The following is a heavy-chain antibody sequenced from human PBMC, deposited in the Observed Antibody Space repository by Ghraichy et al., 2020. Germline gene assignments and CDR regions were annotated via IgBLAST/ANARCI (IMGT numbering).Heavy chain of an antibody. Sequence: ASVKVSCQASGYMFTTYGITWVRQAPGQGLEWMGWISGNNGYTTYAQTLQGRVTMTTDSSTSTAYMELRSLRFDDTATYYCARVDGDYGDWLDPWGQGTLVTVSS. CDR1: GYMFTTYG. J-gene: IGHJ5*02. CDR2: ISGNNGYT. V-gene: IGHV1-18*01. D-gene: IGHD4-17*01. CDR3: ARVDGDYGDWLDP.